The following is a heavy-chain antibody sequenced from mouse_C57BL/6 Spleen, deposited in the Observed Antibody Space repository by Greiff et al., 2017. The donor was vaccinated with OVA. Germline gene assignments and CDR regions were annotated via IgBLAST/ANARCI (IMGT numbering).Heavy chain of an antibody. CDR3: TCPGAMDY. J-gene: IGHJ4*01. Sequence: EVKLQESGAELVRPGASVKLSCTASGFNIKDDYMHWVKQRPEQGLEWIGWIDPENGDTEYASKFQGKATITADTSSNTAYLQLSSLTSEDTAVYYCTCPGAMDYWGQGTSVTVSS. CDR1: GFNIKDDY. D-gene: IGHD4-1*01. CDR2: IDPENGDT. V-gene: IGHV14-4*01.